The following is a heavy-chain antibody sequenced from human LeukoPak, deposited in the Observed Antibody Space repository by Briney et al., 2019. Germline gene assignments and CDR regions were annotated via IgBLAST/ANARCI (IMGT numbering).Heavy chain of an antibody. V-gene: IGHV1-3*01. CDR1: GYTFTSYA. CDR2: INAGNGNT. Sequence: ASVKVSCKASGYTFTSYAMHWVRQAPGQRLEWMGWINAGNGNTKYSQKFQGRVTITRDTSASTAYMELSSLRSEDTAVYYCARVPVGLRVFDYWGQGTLVTVSS. CDR3: ARVPVGLRVFDY. J-gene: IGHJ4*02. D-gene: IGHD5-12*01.